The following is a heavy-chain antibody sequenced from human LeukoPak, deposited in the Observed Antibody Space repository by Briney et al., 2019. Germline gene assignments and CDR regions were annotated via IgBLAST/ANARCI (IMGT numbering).Heavy chain of an antibody. V-gene: IGHV1-24*01. CDR2: FDPEDGET. J-gene: IGHJ4*02. CDR3: ASVLLWFGELLNALDY. Sequence: GASVKVSCKASGYTFTSYYMHWVRQAPGQGLEWMGGFDPEDGETIYAQKFQGRVTMTEDTSTDTAYMELSSLRSEDTAVYYCASVLLWFGELLNALDYWGQGTLVTVSS. CDR1: GYTFTSYY. D-gene: IGHD3-10*01.